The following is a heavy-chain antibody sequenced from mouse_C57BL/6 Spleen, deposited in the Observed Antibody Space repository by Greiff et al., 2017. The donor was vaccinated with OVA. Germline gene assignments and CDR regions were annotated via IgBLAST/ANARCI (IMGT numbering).Heavy chain of an antibody. CDR3: AKNWGVKFAY. V-gene: IGHV1-82*01. D-gene: IGHD4-1*01. CDR1: GYAFSSSW. Sequence: QVQLQQSGPELVKPGASVKISCKASGYAFSSSWMNWVKQRPGKGLEWIGRIYPGDGDTNYNGKFKGKATLTADKSSSTAYMQLSSLTSEDSAVYFCAKNWGVKFAYWGQGTLVTVSA. CDR2: IYPGDGDT. J-gene: IGHJ3*01.